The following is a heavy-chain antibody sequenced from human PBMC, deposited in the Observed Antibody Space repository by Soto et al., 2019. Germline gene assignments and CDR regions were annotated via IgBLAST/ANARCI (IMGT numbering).Heavy chain of an antibody. V-gene: IGHV3-23*01. Sequence: GGSLRLSCAASGFTFSSYAMSWVRQAPGKGLEWVSAISGSGGSTYYADSVKGRFTISRDNSKNTLYLQMNSLRAEDTAVYYCARGIDFWSGYYNYFDYWGQGTRVTVSS. CDR1: GFTFSSYA. J-gene: IGHJ4*02. CDR3: ARGIDFWSGYYNYFDY. CDR2: ISGSGGST. D-gene: IGHD3-3*01.